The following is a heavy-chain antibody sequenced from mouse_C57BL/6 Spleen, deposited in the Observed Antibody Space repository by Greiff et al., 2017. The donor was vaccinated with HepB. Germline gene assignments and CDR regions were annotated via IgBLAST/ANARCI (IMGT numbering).Heavy chain of an antibody. V-gene: IGHV2-2*01. D-gene: IGHD2-3*01. CDR3: ANYDGYYEGFAY. Sequence: VMLVESGPGLVQPSQSLSITCTVSGFSLTSYGVHWVRQSPGKGLEWLGVIWSGGSTDYNAAFISRLSISKDNSKSQVFFKMNSLQADDTAIYYCANYDGYYEGFAYWGQGTLVTVSA. J-gene: IGHJ3*01. CDR1: GFSLTSYG. CDR2: IWSGGST.